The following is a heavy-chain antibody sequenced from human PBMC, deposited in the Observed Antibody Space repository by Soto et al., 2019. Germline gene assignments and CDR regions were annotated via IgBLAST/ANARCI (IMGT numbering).Heavy chain of an antibody. CDR2: IYHSGST. Sequence: PSETLSLTCAFSVGSISSGGYSCSWIRQPPGKGLEWIGYIYHSGSTYYNPSLKSRVTISVDRSKNQFSLKLSSVTAADTAVYYCVAGPIYRGKLLQYWGQGTLVIVSS. V-gene: IGHV4-30-2*01. D-gene: IGHD2-15*01. J-gene: IGHJ4*02. CDR3: VAGPIYRGKLLQY. CDR1: VGSISSGGYS.